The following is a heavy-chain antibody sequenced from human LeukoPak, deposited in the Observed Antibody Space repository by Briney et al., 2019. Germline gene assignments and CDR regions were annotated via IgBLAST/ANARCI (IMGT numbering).Heavy chain of an antibody. D-gene: IGHD2-15*01. J-gene: IGHJ4*02. CDR1: GFTVSSNY. V-gene: IGHV3-66*01. CDR3: AKARTYCSGGSCVADY. CDR2: IYSGGST. Sequence: GGSLRLSCAASGFTVSSNYMSWVRQAPGKGLEWVSVIYSGGSTYYADSVKGRFTISRDNSKNTLYLQMNSLRAEDTAVYYCAKARTYCSGGSCVADYWGQGTLVAVSS.